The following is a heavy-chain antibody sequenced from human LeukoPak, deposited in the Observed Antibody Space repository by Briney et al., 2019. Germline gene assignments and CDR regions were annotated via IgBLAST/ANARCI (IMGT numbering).Heavy chain of an antibody. CDR2: IYTSGST. Sequence: PSQTLSLTCTVSGGSISSGSYYWSWIRQPAGKGLEWIGRIYTSGSTNYNPSLKSRVTISVDTSKNQFSLKLSSVTAADTAVYYCARTDYDFWSGTPFDYWGQGTLVTVSS. D-gene: IGHD3-3*01. CDR3: ARTDYDFWSGTPFDY. CDR1: GGSISSGSYY. V-gene: IGHV4-61*02. J-gene: IGHJ4*02.